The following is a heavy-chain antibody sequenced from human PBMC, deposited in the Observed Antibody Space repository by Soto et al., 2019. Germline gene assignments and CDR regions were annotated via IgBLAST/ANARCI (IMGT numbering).Heavy chain of an antibody. CDR3: AKDGYGDYVVGNWFDP. CDR1: GFTFSSYG. Sequence: GGSLRLSCAASGFTFSSYGMHWVRQAPGKGLEWVAVISYDGSNKYYAHSVKGRFTISRDNSKNTLYLQMNSLRAEDTAVYYCAKDGYGDYVVGNWFDPWGQGTLVTVSS. CDR2: ISYDGSNK. V-gene: IGHV3-30*18. D-gene: IGHD4-17*01. J-gene: IGHJ5*02.